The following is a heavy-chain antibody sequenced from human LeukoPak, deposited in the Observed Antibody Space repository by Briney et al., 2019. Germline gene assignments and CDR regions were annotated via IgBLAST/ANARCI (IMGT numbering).Heavy chain of an antibody. V-gene: IGHV3-7*01. CDR3: ATRESSMAQTF. CDR1: GFIFSDYW. J-gene: IGHJ4*02. Sequence: GGSLRLSCAASGFIFSDYWMNWVRQVPGKGLEWVANINEVGTKEDYVASVRGRFTISRDNTKNTLYLQMNSLRAEDTALYYCATRESSMAQTFWGQGTLVTVSS. D-gene: IGHD2/OR15-2a*01. CDR2: INEVGTKE.